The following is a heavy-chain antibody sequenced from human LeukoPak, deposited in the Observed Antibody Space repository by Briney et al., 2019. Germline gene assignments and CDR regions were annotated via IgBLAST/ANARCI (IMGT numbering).Heavy chain of an antibody. CDR3: AREGPGTSGYYSDDDAFDI. CDR1: GYTFTGYY. Sequence: ASVKVSCKASGYTFTGYYMHWVRQAPGQGLEWMGWINPNSGGTNYAQKFQGRVTMTRDTSISTAYMELSRLRSDDTAVYYCAREGPGTSGYYSDDDAFDIWGQGTMVTVSS. D-gene: IGHD3-3*01. J-gene: IGHJ3*02. V-gene: IGHV1-2*02. CDR2: INPNSGGT.